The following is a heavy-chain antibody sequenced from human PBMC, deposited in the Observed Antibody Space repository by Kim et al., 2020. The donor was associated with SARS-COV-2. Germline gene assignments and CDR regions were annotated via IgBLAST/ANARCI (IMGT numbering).Heavy chain of an antibody. CDR2: INTNTGNP. V-gene: IGHV7-4-1*02. CDR3: AREGYDSSGYAMLHWYFDL. CDR1: GYTFTSYA. Sequence: ASVKVSCKASGYTFTSYAMNWVRQAPGQGLEWMGWINTNTGNPTYAQGFTGRFVFSLDTSVSTAYLQISSLKAEDTAVYYCAREGYDSSGYAMLHWYFDLWGRGTLVTVSS. D-gene: IGHD3-22*01. J-gene: IGHJ2*01.